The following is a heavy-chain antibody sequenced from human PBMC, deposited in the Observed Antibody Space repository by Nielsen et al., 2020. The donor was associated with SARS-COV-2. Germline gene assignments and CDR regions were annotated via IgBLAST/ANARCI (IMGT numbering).Heavy chain of an antibody. Sequence: GESLKISCAASGFTFSSYAMHWVRQAPGKGLEWVAVISYDGSNKYYADSVKGRFTISRDNSKNTLCLQMNSLRAEDTAVYYCARDQVVATINYYYGMDVWGQGTTVTVSS. CDR1: GFTFSSYA. D-gene: IGHD5-12*01. CDR2: ISYDGSNK. CDR3: ARDQVVATINYYYGMDV. V-gene: IGHV3-30-3*01. J-gene: IGHJ6*02.